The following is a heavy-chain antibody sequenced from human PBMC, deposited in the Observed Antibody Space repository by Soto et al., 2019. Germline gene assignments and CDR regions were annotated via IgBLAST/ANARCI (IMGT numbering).Heavy chain of an antibody. D-gene: IGHD1-26*01. J-gene: IGHJ4*02. V-gene: IGHV1-3*01. CDR3: ARDVGATDY. CDR1: GYTFTSYA. Sequence: QVQLVQSGAEVKKPGASVKVSCKASGYTFTSYAMHWVRQAPGQRLEWMGWINAGNGNTKYSQKFQGSSTITRDTSASTAYMELSSLRSDDTAVYYCARDVGATDYWGQGTLVTVSS. CDR2: INAGNGNT.